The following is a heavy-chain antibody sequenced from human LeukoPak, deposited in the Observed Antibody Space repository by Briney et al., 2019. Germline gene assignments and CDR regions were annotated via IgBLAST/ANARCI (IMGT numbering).Heavy chain of an antibody. Sequence: GGSLRLSCAASGFTFSSYAMSWVRQAPGKGLEWVSANSGSGGSTYYADSVKGRFTISRDNSKNTLYLQMNSLRAEDTAVYYCAKGPGYYDSSAGGGFDIWGQGTMVTVSS. CDR1: GFTFSSYA. J-gene: IGHJ3*02. CDR2: NSGSGGST. CDR3: AKGPGYYDSSAGGGFDI. V-gene: IGHV3-23*01. D-gene: IGHD3-22*01.